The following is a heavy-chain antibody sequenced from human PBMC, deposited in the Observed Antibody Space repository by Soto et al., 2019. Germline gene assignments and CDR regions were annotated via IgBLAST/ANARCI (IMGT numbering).Heavy chain of an antibody. CDR1: GGSSSSGGYH. CDR2: IYYSGIT. CDR3: ARLDV. Sequence: TLPHTCTVSGGSSSSGGYHWSWIRQHPGKGLEWIGYIYYSGITYYNPSLKSRVTISVDTSKNQFSLKLSSVTAADTAVYYCARLDVWGQGTTLTVSS. V-gene: IGHV4-31*03. J-gene: IGHJ6*02.